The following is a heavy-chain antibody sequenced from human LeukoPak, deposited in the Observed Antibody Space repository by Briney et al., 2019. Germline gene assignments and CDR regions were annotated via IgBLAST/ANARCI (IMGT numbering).Heavy chain of an antibody. CDR1: GFTFSDYY. V-gene: IGHV3-11*01. CDR2: ISSSGSTI. Sequence: GGSLRLSCAASGFTFSDYYMSWIRQAPGKGLEWVSDISSSGSTIYYADSVKGRFTISRDNAKNSLYLQMNSLRAEDTAVYYCARVGSYYYDSSGYYYPEAFDIWGQGTMVTVSS. D-gene: IGHD3-22*01. CDR3: ARVGSYYYDSSGYYYPEAFDI. J-gene: IGHJ3*02.